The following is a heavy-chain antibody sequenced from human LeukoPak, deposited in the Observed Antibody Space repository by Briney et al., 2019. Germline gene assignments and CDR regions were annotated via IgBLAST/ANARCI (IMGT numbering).Heavy chain of an antibody. CDR3: ARGRDKPTSPAIDY. CDR2: ISPKSGET. CDR1: GYTFIGYY. D-gene: IGHD2-2*01. Sequence: ASVKVSFKDAGYTFIGYYMHRVRQAPGQGREWMGWISPKSGETNNAQNFQGRGTITRDTSISTAYMELSRLTSDDTAVYYCARGRDKPTSPAIDYCGQGTLVTVSS. J-gene: IGHJ4*02. V-gene: IGHV1-2*02.